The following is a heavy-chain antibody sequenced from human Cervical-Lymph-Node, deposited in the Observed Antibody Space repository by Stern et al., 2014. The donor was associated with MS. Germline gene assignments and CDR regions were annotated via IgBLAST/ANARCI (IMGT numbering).Heavy chain of an antibody. CDR1: GYTLTELA. CDR3: VTFTGDP. J-gene: IGHJ5*02. D-gene: IGHD1-14*01. Sequence: VQLVQSGAEVKKPGASEKVSRKVSGYTLTELATQWGRQAPGKGLEWMGGFDPEDGKTVYAQKFQGRITMTEDTSTDTAYMELSRLASEDTAVYYCVTFTGDPWGQGTLVTVSS. V-gene: IGHV1-24*01. CDR2: FDPEDGKT.